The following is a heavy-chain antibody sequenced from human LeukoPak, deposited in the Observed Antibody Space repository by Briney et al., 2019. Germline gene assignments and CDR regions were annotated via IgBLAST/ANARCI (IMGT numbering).Heavy chain of an antibody. CDR3: AREDSDYGDYDGYGMDV. J-gene: IGHJ6*02. D-gene: IGHD4-17*01. CDR1: GGTFSRFT. CDR2: ITPIFGTA. Sequence: SVKVSCKASGGTFSRFTISWVRQAPGQGFEWMGGITPIFGTANFAQKFQGRVSITADESTSTAFMELSSLRSDDTAVYYCAREDSDYGDYDGYGMDVWGQGTTVTVSS. V-gene: IGHV1-69*13.